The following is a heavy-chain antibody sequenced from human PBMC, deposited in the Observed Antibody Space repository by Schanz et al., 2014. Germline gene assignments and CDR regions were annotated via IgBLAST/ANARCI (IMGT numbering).Heavy chain of an antibody. D-gene: IGHD3-22*01. CDR1: GFTFFGSFA. Sequence: EVQLLESGGGLVQPGGSLRLSCVASGFTFFGSFAMSCVRQAPGKGLEWVSGMSGSGSTADYADSVKGRFTISRDNAKNSLYLQMNSLRAEDTGVYYCARGREVVAKSFAVWGQGTMVTVSS. CDR3: ARGREVVAKSFAV. V-gene: IGHV3-23*01. CDR2: MSGSGSTA. J-gene: IGHJ3*01.